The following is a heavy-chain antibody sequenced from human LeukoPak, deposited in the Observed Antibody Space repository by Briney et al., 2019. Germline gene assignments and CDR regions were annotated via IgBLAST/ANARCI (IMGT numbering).Heavy chain of an antibody. Sequence: PSETLSLTCTVSGGSISSYSWSWIRQPPGKGLEWIGYIYYSGSTNYNPSLKSRVTISVDTSKNQFSLRLSSVTAADTAVYYCARWTYYYDSSGYSYWDFGHWGQGTLVTVSS. D-gene: IGHD3-22*01. CDR3: ARWTYYYDSSGYSYWDFGH. J-gene: IGHJ4*02. CDR1: GGSISSYS. CDR2: IYYSGST. V-gene: IGHV4-59*01.